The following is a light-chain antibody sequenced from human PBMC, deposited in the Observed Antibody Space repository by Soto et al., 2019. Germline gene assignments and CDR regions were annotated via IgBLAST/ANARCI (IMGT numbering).Light chain of an antibody. CDR2: RNN. V-gene: IGLV1-40*01. Sequence: QSVLTQPPSVSGAPGQRVTISCTGSGSNIGAGYDVHWYQQLPGAAPKLLIYRNNNRPSGVPDRFSGSKSGTSASLAITGLQAEDEADYYCQTHDTRLSGPLFGGGTKLTVL. CDR1: GSNIGAGYD. CDR3: QTHDTRLSGPL. J-gene: IGLJ2*01.